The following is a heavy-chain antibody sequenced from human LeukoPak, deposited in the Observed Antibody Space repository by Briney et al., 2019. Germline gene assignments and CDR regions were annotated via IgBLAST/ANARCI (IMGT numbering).Heavy chain of an antibody. Sequence: GGSLRLSCAASGFTFSSYEMNWVRQAPGKGLEWVSYISSSGSTIYYAVSVKGRFTISRDNAKNSLYLQMNSLRAEDTAVYYCAREWPYCSGGSCYFDYWGQGTLVTVSS. CDR2: ISSSGSTI. V-gene: IGHV3-48*03. J-gene: IGHJ4*02. CDR1: GFTFSSYE. D-gene: IGHD2-15*01. CDR3: AREWPYCSGGSCYFDY.